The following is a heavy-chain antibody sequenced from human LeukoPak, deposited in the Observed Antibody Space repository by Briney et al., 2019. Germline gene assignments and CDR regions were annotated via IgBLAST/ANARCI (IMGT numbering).Heavy chain of an antibody. Sequence: GGSLTLSCALCRLTLSSNYMSCVRHAPEKGLEWVADIFSGGSKNFDGSVKGRFTIYRDNSKNTLYLQMTSLRAEGTAVYYCARGGQWLGNCYFDYCGQGTLATVSS. V-gene: IGHV3-53*01. CDR1: RLTLSSNY. CDR2: IFSGGSK. J-gene: IGHJ4*02. D-gene: IGHD6-19*01. CDR3: ARGGQWLGNCYFDY.